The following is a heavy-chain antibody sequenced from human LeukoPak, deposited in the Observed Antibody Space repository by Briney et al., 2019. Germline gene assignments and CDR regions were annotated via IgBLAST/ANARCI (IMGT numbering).Heavy chain of an antibody. CDR1: GGSISSSSYY. CDR3: GSPPPDFLVFDY. J-gene: IGHJ4*02. V-gene: IGHV4-39*01. CDR2: ISYGGSS. D-gene: IGHD3-9*01. Sequence: SETLSLTCAVSGGSISSSSYYWGWIRQPLGKGLEWIASISYGGSSYYNPSLKSRVTISVDTSKNQFSLRLSTVTAADTAVYYRGSPPPDFLVFDYWGQGTLVTVSS.